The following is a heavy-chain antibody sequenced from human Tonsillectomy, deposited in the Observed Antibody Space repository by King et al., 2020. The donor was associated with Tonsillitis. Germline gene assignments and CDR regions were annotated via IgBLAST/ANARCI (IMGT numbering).Heavy chain of an antibody. CDR2: ISSNGGST. D-gene: IGHD4-17*01. CDR3: VKRGLSPELGYGEPIDY. J-gene: IGHJ4*02. Sequence: VQLVESGGGLVQPGGSLRLSCSASGFTFSSYAMHWVRQAPGKGLEYVSAISSNGGSTYYADSVKGRFTISRDNSKNTLYLQMSSLRAEDTAVYYCVKRGLSPELGYGEPIDYWGQRTLVTVSS. CDR1: GFTFSSYA. V-gene: IGHV3-64D*06.